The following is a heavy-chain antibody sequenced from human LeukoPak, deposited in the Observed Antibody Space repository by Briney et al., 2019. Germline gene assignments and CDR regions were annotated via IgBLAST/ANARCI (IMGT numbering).Heavy chain of an antibody. V-gene: IGHV4-59*01. CDR3: ARSPIVVVPAAYFDY. Sequence: SETLSLTCTVSGGSISSYYWSWIRQPPGKGLEWIGYIYYSGSTNYNPSLKSRVTISVDTSKNQISLKLSSVTAADTAVYYCARSPIVVVPAAYFDYWGQGTLVTVSS. J-gene: IGHJ4*02. D-gene: IGHD2-2*01. CDR2: IYYSGST. CDR1: GGSISSYY.